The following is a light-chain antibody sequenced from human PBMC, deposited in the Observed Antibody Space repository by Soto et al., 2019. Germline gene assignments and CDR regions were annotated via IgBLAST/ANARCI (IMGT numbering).Light chain of an antibody. CDR1: SSDVGGSNY. V-gene: IGLV2-8*01. CDR3: SSYAGNNFVV. Sequence: QSVLTQPPSASGSPGQSVTISCTGTSSDVGGSNYVSWYQQHPGKAPKLMISEVTKRPSGVPDRFSGSKSGSTASLTVSGLQAEDEADYYCSSYAGNNFVVFGGGTKLTVL. CDR2: EVT. J-gene: IGLJ2*01.